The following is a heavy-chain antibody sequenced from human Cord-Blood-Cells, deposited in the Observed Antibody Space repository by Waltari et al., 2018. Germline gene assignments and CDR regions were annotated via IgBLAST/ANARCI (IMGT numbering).Heavy chain of an antibody. CDR1: GGSFSGYY. V-gene: IGHV4-34*01. Sequence: VQLQKWGAGLLKPSEPLSLTCAVYGGSFSGYYWYWIRQSPGKGLEWIGEINHSGSTNYNPSLKSRVTISVDTSKNQFSLKLSSVTAADTAVYYCASQGRSAAAGTEYFQHWGQGTLVTVSS. J-gene: IGHJ1*01. CDR2: INHSGST. D-gene: IGHD6-13*01. CDR3: ASQGRSAAAGTEYFQH.